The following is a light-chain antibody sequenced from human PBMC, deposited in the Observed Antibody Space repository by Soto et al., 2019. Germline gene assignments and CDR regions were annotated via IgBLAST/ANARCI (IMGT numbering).Light chain of an antibody. V-gene: IGKV3-20*01. CDR2: GAS. J-gene: IGKJ4*01. CDR1: QSVSSNY. CDR3: RQYGRSLGLA. Sequence: EIVLTQSPDTLSLSPGERATLSCRASQSVSSNYLAWYQQKPGQAPRLLLFGASSRATGIPDRFSGSGSGTDFTLTISRVEPEDFAVYYCRQYGRSLGLAFGGGTKVDIK.